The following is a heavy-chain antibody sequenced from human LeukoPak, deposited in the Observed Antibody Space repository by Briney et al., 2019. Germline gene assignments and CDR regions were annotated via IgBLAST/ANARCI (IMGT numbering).Heavy chain of an antibody. Sequence: SVKVSCKASGGTFSSYAISWVRQAPGQGLEWMGGIIPIFGTANYAQKFQGRVTITTDESTSTAYMELSSLRSEDTAVYYCARAPWDDSSSLHLEHWGQGTLVTVSS. D-gene: IGHD3-22*01. CDR3: ARAPWDDSSSLHLEH. CDR2: IIPIFGTA. V-gene: IGHV1-69*05. CDR1: GGTFSSYA. J-gene: IGHJ4*02.